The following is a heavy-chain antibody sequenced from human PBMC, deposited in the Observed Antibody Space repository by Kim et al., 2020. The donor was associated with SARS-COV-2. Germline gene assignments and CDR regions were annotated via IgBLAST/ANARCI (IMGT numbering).Heavy chain of an antibody. CDR2: IIPIFGTA. CDR3: AREWDYYGSGSRDAFDI. CDR1: GGTFSSYA. Sequence: SVKVSCKASGGTFSSYAISWVRQAPGQGLEWMGGIIPIFGTANYAQKFQGRVTITADESTSTAYMELSSLRSEDTAVYYCAREWDYYGSGSRDAFDIWGQGTMVTVSS. J-gene: IGHJ3*02. V-gene: IGHV1-69*13. D-gene: IGHD3-10*01.